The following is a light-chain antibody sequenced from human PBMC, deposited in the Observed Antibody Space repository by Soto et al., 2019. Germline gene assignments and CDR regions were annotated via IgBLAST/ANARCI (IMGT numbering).Light chain of an antibody. V-gene: IGKV1-39*01. CDR2: DTS. Sequence: IHMNQSPSSLSASLGSRLTVTSRASQSISSSLNWFQQKAGKAPKLLIYDTSSLQSGVPPRFLGRGSGTDFTLTITSLQPEDFATYYCQQGYSTPRTLGQGIKVDI. CDR3: QQGYSTPRT. J-gene: IGKJ1*01. CDR1: QSISSS.